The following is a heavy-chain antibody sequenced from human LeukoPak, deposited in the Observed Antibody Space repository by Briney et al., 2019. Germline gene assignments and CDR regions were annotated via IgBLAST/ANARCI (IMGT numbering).Heavy chain of an antibody. D-gene: IGHD6-19*01. J-gene: IGHJ3*02. CDR1: GFTFSSYG. Sequence: PGGSLRLSCAASGFTFSSYGMHWVRQAPGKGLEWVSYISSSGSTIYYADSVKGRFTISRDNAKNSLYLQMNSLRAEDTAVYYCARDIAVAGRDAFDIWGQGAMVTVSS. CDR3: ARDIAVAGRDAFDI. V-gene: IGHV3-48*04. CDR2: ISSSGSTI.